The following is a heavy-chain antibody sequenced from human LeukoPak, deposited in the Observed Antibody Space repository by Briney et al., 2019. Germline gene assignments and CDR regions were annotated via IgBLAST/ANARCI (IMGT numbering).Heavy chain of an antibody. Sequence: ASVKVSCKASGYTLTSYYMHWVRQAPGHGPEWMGIINPSGGSTSYAQKFQGRVTMTRDTSTSTVYMELCSLRSEDTAVYYCARDHEYYYGSGSYYPGGCDYWGQGTLVTVSS. V-gene: IGHV1-46*01. CDR1: GYTLTSYY. CDR3: ARDHEYYYGSGSYYPGGCDY. CDR2: INPSGGST. D-gene: IGHD3-10*01. J-gene: IGHJ4*02.